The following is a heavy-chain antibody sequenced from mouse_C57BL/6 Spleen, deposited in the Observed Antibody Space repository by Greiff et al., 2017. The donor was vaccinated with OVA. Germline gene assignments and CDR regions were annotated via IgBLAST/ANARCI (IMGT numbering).Heavy chain of an antibody. V-gene: IGHV1-69*01. CDR3: ASSDSSGYYFDY. CDR1: GYTFTSYW. J-gene: IGHJ2*01. Sequence: QVQLQQSGAELVMPGASVKLSCKASGYTFTSYWMHWVKQRPGQGLEWIGEIDPSDSYTNYNQKFKGKSTLTVDKSSSTAYMQLSSLTSEDSAVYYCASSDSSGYYFDYWGQGTTLTVSS. D-gene: IGHD3-2*02. CDR2: IDPSDSYT.